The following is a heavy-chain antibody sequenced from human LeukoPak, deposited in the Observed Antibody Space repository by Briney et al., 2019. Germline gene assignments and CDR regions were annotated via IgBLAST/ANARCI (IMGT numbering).Heavy chain of an antibody. Sequence: ASVKVSCKASGYTFTGYYMHWVRQAPGQGLEWMGWINPNSGGTNYAQKFQGRVTMTRDTSISTAYMELRRLRSDDTAVYYCARSPRLRYFDWLPFDYWGQGTLVTVSS. V-gene: IGHV1-2*02. J-gene: IGHJ4*02. CDR2: INPNSGGT. CDR1: GYTFTGYY. CDR3: ARSPRLRYFDWLPFDY. D-gene: IGHD3-9*01.